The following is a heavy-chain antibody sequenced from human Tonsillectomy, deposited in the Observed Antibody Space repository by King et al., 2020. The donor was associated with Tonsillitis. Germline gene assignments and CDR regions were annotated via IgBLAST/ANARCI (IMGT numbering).Heavy chain of an antibody. Sequence: QLVQSGGGVVQPGRSLRLSCAASGFTFSNYGRHWVLQAPGKGLEWGAVISNDVSNKYYADSVKGRFTISRDNSKNTLYLQMNSLRPEDTAVYYCAKDRDWGYFDYWGQGTLVTVSS. CDR1: GFTFSNYG. V-gene: IGHV3-30*18. CDR2: ISNDVSNK. CDR3: AKDRDWGYFDY. D-gene: IGHD3/OR15-3a*01. J-gene: IGHJ4*02.